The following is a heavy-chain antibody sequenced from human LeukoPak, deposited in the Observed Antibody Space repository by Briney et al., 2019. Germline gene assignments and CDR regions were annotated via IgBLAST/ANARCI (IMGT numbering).Heavy chain of an antibody. CDR2: IYHSGST. J-gene: IGHJ6*03. V-gene: IGHV4-38-2*02. CDR1: GYSISGGYY. CDR3: ARMAPYYYYYMDV. Sequence: KPSETLSLTCTVSGYSISGGYYWGWIRQPPGKGLEWIGSIYHSGSTYYNPSLKSRVTISVDTSKNQFSLKLSSVTAADTAVYYCARMAPYYYYYMDVWGKGTTVTVSS. D-gene: IGHD5-24*01.